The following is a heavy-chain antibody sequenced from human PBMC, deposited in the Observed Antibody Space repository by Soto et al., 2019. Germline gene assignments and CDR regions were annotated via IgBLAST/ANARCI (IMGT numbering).Heavy chain of an antibody. CDR1: GFTFSSHA. CDR3: ARVFIPLIALNWLDH. D-gene: IGHD2-21*01. CDR2: ISYDGSSK. V-gene: IGHV3-30-3*01. Sequence: QVQLVESGGGVVQPGRSLRLSCAASGFTFSSHAMHWVRQAPGKGLARLALISYDGSSKYYADSVRGRFTISRDNSKNTLYLQMNSLRVEDTAIYYCARVFIPLIALNWLDHWGQGTLVSVSS. J-gene: IGHJ5*02.